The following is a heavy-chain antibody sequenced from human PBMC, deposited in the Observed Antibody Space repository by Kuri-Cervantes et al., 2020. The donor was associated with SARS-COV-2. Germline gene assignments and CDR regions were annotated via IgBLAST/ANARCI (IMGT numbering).Heavy chain of an antibody. CDR1: GGSFSGYY. D-gene: IGHD6-6*01. Sequence: GSLRLSCAVYGGSFSGYYWSWIRQPPGKGLEWIGEINHSGSTNCNPSLKSRVTISVDTSKNQFSLKLSSVTAADTAVYYCARHRGRIAARFYYMDVWGKGTTVTVSS. CDR2: INHSGST. J-gene: IGHJ6*03. V-gene: IGHV4-34*01. CDR3: ARHRGRIAARFYYMDV.